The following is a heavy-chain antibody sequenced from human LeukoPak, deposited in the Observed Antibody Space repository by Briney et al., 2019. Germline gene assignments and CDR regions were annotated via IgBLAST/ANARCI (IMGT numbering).Heavy chain of an antibody. J-gene: IGHJ3*02. Sequence: SETLSLTCTVSGGSLSSYYWSWLRQPPGKGLEWIGYIYYSGSTNYNPSLMSRVTISVDTSKNQFSLKLSSVTAADTAVYYCARGGHYYDSLGAFDIWGQGTMVTVSS. CDR3: ARGGHYYDSLGAFDI. V-gene: IGHV4-59*01. D-gene: IGHD3-22*01. CDR2: IYYSGST. CDR1: GGSLSSYY.